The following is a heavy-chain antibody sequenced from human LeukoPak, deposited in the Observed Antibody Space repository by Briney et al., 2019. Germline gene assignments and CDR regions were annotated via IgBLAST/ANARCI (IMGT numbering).Heavy chain of an antibody. V-gene: IGHV4-61*02. CDR3: AREPDSGSYRGYFDY. J-gene: IGHJ4*02. D-gene: IGHD1-26*01. Sequence: SQTLSLTCTVSGGSISSGSYYWSWIRQPAGKGLEWNGRIYTSGSTNYNPSLKSRVTISVDTSKNQFSLKLSSVTAADTAVYYCAREPDSGSYRGYFDYWGQGTLVTVSS. CDR2: IYTSGST. CDR1: GGSISSGSYY.